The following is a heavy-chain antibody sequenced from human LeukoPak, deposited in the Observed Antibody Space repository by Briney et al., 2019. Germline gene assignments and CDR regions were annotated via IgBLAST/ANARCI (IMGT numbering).Heavy chain of an antibody. V-gene: IGHV1-18*01. CDR1: GYPFTHYY. CDR3: ARETSTTWPPRYFQH. CDR2: VSGYNAKT. J-gene: IGHJ1*01. Sequence: VASVKVSCKTSGYPFTHYYITWVRQAPGQGLEWMGWVSGYNAKTSYAQKFQGRVTMTIETSTTTAYMELESLRSDDTAVYYCARETSTTWPPRYFQHWGQGTLVAVSS. D-gene: IGHD1-14*01.